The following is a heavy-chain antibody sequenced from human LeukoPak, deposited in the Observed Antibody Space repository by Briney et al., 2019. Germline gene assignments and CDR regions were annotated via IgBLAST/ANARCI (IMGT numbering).Heavy chain of an antibody. CDR3: ASAVLEWCAFDY. J-gene: IGHJ4*02. Sequence: ASQTLSLTCTVSGGSISSGDYYWSWIRQPPGKGLEWIGYTYYSGSTYYNPYLKSRVTISVDTSKNQFSLKLSSVTAAATAVYYCASAVLEWCAFDYWGQGTLVTVSS. CDR2: TYYSGST. V-gene: IGHV4-30-4*08. D-gene: IGHD3-3*01. CDR1: GGSISSGDYY.